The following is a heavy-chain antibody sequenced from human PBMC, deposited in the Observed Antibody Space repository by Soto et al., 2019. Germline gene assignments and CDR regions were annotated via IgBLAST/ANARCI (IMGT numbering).Heavy chain of an antibody. V-gene: IGHV6-1*01. CDR1: GDSVTGNTAG. Sequence: QVQLQQSGPGLVKPSQTLSLTCVISGDSVTGNTAGWNWIRQSPSRGLEWLGRTYYRSKWYYDYAGSVKGRMTINPDTSRNQCSLQLNSVSPEDTAVYYCATGMFVRGHYYVDVWGQGTTVTVSS. D-gene: IGHD3-10*02. J-gene: IGHJ6*03. CDR3: ATGMFVRGHYYVDV. CDR2: TYYRSKWYY.